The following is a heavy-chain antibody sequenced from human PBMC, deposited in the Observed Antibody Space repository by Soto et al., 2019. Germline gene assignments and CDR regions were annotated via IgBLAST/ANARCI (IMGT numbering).Heavy chain of an antibody. Sequence: ASVKVSCKASGYTFTSYFMHWVRQAPGQGLEWMGIVNPSGGAPSYAQKFQGRVTMTADTSSSTVYMELSSLRSEDTAVYYCARDRSGSDQFDSWGKGTLVTVSS. CDR1: GYTFTSYF. J-gene: IGHJ4*02. CDR2: VNPSGGAP. V-gene: IGHV1-46*01. CDR3: ARDRSGSDQFDS. D-gene: IGHD5-12*01.